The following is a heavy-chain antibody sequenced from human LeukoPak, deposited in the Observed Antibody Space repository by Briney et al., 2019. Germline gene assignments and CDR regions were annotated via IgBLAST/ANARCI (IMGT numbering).Heavy chain of an antibody. CDR2: ISAYNGNT. V-gene: IGHV1-18*01. CDR3: ARDLDPHSGSSPGDY. D-gene: IGHD1-26*01. J-gene: IGHJ4*02. CDR1: GYTFTSYG. Sequence: ASVKVSCKASGYTFTSYGISWVRQAPGQGLEWMGWISAYNGNTNYAQKLQGRVTMTTDTSTSTAYMELRSLRSDDTAVYYCARDLDPHSGSSPGDYWGQGTLDTVSP.